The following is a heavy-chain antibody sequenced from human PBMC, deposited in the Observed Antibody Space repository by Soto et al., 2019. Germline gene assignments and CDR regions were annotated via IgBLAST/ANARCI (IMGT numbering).Heavy chain of an antibody. Sequence: SETLSLTCAVYGGSFSGYFWSWIRQPPGKGLEWIGEINHSGSTKYNPSLKSRVTISLDTSKSQFSLNLYSVTAADTAVYYCARDISGYYYGMDVWGQGTTVTVSS. D-gene: IGHD3-3*02. V-gene: IGHV4-34*01. CDR2: INHSGST. CDR1: GGSFSGYF. J-gene: IGHJ6*02. CDR3: ARDISGYYYGMDV.